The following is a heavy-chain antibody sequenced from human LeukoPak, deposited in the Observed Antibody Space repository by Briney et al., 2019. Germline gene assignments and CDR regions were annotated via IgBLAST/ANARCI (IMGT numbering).Heavy chain of an antibody. CDR2: IYYSGST. V-gene: IGHV4-39*01. CDR3: VSVVPAARYYYYYYMDV. D-gene: IGHD2-2*01. Sequence: SETLSLTCTVSGGSISSSSYYWGWIRQPPGKGLEWIGSIYYSGSTYYNPSLKSRVTISVDTSKNQFSLKLSSVTAADTAVYYCVSVVPAARYYYYYYMDVWGKGTTVTVSS. CDR1: GGSISSSSYY. J-gene: IGHJ6*03.